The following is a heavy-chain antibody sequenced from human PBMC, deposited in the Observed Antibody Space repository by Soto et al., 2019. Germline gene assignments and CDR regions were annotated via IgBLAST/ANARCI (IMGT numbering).Heavy chain of an antibody. CDR3: ARDPHEYWTSYWFDP. Sequence: ASVKVSCMASGYNFNIYGINWVRQAPGQGLELMGWISAYDGKTTYAEKFQGRVTMTTDASTSTAYMELRSLRSDDTAVYYCARDPHEYWTSYWFDPWGQGTLVTVSS. CDR2: ISAYDGKT. D-gene: IGHD3-3*01. CDR1: GYNFNIYG. V-gene: IGHV1-18*01. J-gene: IGHJ5*02.